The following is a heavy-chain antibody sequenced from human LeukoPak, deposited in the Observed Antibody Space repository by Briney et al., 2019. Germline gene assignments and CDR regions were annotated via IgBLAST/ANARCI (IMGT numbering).Heavy chain of an antibody. Sequence: SETLSLTCAVSGGSLISTTYYWGWIRQPPGKGLEWIGSIYYSGSTYYNPSLKSRVAVSVDMSKNQFSLQLSSVTAADTAVYYCARAPRTGAWDMITFGGVIVHGDAFDFWGQGTMVTVSS. J-gene: IGHJ3*01. V-gene: IGHV4-39*07. CDR2: IYYSGST. D-gene: IGHD3-16*02. CDR1: GGSLISTTYY. CDR3: ARAPRTGAWDMITFGGVIVHGDAFDF.